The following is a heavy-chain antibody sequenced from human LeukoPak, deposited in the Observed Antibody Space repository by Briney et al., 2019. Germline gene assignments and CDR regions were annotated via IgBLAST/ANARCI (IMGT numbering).Heavy chain of an antibody. V-gene: IGHV1-46*01. Sequence: ASVKVSCKASGYTFTGCYVHWVRQAPGQGLEWMGMIYPRDGSTSYAQKFQGRVTVTRDTSTSTVHMELSGLRSEDTAVYYCARDQEGFDYWGQGTLVTVSS. CDR2: IYPRDGST. J-gene: IGHJ4*02. CDR1: GYTFTGCY. CDR3: ARDQEGFDY.